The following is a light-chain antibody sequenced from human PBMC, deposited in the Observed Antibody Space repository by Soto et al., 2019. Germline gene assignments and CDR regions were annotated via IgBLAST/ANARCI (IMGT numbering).Light chain of an antibody. V-gene: IGKV3-20*01. CDR3: QQYGTSSWT. Sequence: EIALTQSPGTLSLSPGEGATLSCRASQSVSSSYLAWYQQKPGQAPRLLIYGASSRATGIPDRFSGSGSGTDFTLTISRLEPEDFAVYYCQQYGTSSWTFGQGTKVDIK. CDR2: GAS. J-gene: IGKJ1*01. CDR1: QSVSSSY.